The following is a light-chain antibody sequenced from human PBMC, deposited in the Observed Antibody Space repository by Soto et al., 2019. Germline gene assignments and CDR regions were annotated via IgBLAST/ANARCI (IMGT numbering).Light chain of an antibody. CDR1: QSVSSY. CDR3: QQRSNWPPST. V-gene: IGKV3-11*01. Sequence: EIVLTQSPATLSLSPGERATLSCRASQSVSSYLAWYQQKPGQAPRLLIYDASNRATDIPARFSGSGSGTDFTLTISSLEPEDFAVYYCQQRSNWPPSTFGXGTKXEIX. CDR2: DAS. J-gene: IGKJ4*01.